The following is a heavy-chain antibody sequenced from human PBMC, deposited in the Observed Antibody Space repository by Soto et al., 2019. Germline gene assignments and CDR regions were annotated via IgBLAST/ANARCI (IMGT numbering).Heavy chain of an antibody. D-gene: IGHD3-10*01. CDR3: ANDPAPGSTGPFDY. CDR2: ISGSGGST. Sequence: GGSLRLSCAASGFTFSSYAMSWVRQAPGKGLEWVSAISGSGGSTYYADSVKGRFTISRDNSKNTLYLQMNSLRAEDTAVYYCANDPAPGSTGPFDYWGQGTLVTVSS. V-gene: IGHV3-23*01. CDR1: GFTFSSYA. J-gene: IGHJ4*02.